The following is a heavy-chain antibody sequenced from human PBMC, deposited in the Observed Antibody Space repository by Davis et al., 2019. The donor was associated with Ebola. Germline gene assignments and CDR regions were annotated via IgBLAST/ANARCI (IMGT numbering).Heavy chain of an antibody. Sequence: GGSLKISCTDSVITFSSYAMTWVRQAPGKGLEWVSAISGSGGSTYYADSVKGRFTISRDNSKKTLYLQMNSLRAEDTAVYYCAKSGLSFGVVKYHYGMDVWGKGNPGHRLL. CDR2: ISGSGGST. CDR1: VITFSSYA. D-gene: IGHD3-3*01. V-gene: IGHV3-23*01. J-gene: IGHJ6*04. CDR3: AKSGLSFGVVKYHYGMDV.